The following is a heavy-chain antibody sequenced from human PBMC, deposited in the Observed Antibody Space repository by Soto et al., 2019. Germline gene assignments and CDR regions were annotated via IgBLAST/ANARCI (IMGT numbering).Heavy chain of an antibody. CDR1: GFTFSSYV. J-gene: IGHJ6*02. CDR2: IWYDGSNK. V-gene: IGHV3-33*01. D-gene: IGHD3-3*01. Sequence: PGGSLRLSCAASGFTFSSYVMHWVRQSPGKGLEWVAVIWYDGSNKYYADSVKGRFTISRDNSKNTLYLQMNSLRAEDTAVYYCARDPCAYCDFWSGCLYYYYGMDVWGQGTTVTAP. CDR3: ARDPCAYCDFWSGCLYYYYGMDV.